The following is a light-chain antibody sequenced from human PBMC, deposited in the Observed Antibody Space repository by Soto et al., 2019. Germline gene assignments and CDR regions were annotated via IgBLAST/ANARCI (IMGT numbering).Light chain of an antibody. CDR2: DAS. CDR1: QSVSSY. V-gene: IGKV3-11*01. CDR3: QQRSDWPST. Sequence: EIVLTQSPATLSLSPGERATLSCRASQSVSSYLAWYQQKPGQAPRLLIYDASNRATGIPARFSGSGSGTEFTSTHSRPGPDGFGVYYCQQRSDWPSTFGGGTKVQIK. J-gene: IGKJ4*01.